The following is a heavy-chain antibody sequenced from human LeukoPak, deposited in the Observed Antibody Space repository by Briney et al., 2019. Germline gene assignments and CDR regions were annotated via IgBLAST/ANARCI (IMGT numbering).Heavy chain of an antibody. D-gene: IGHD2-2*02. J-gene: IGHJ6*02. CDR3: ASFDCSSTSCYRLNYYYCGMDV. CDR1: GGTFSSYA. CDR2: IIPIFGTA. Sequence: SVKVSCKASGGTFSSYAISWVGQAPGQGLEWVGGIIPIFGTANYAQKFQGRVTITADESTSTAYMELSSLRSEDTAVYYCASFDCSSTSCYRLNYYYCGMDVWGQGATVTVSS. V-gene: IGHV1-69*01.